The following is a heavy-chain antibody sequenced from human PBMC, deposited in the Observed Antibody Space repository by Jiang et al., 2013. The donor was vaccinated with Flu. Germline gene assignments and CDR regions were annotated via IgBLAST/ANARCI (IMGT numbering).Heavy chain of an antibody. D-gene: IGHD2-15*01. J-gene: IGHJ4*02. Sequence: VESGAEVKKPGASVKVSCKASGYSFASYAINWVRQATGQGLEWMGWMNPDNGNTGYAQKFQGRITMTRSTSISTAYMELSSLRSEDTAVYYCARGKDRNDLAVVVAAVDYWGLGTLVTVSS. CDR3: ARGKDRNDLAVVVAAVDY. V-gene: IGHV1-8*01. CDR1: GYSFASYA. CDR2: MNPDNGNT.